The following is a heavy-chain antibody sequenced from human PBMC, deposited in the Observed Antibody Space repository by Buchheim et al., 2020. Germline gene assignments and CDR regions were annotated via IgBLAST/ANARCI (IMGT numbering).Heavy chain of an antibody. CDR3: ARGWGYSGYDYKSAVAGTWLSGHFDY. J-gene: IGHJ4*02. CDR1: GYTFTSYY. Sequence: QVQLVQSGAEVKKPGASVKVSCKASGYTFTSYYMHWVRQAPGQGLEWMGIINPSGGSTSYAQKFQGRVTMTRDTSTSTVYMELSSLRSEDTAVYYCARGWGYSGYDYKSAVAGTWLSGHFDYWGQGTL. D-gene: IGHD5-12*01. CDR2: INPSGGST. V-gene: IGHV1-46*03.